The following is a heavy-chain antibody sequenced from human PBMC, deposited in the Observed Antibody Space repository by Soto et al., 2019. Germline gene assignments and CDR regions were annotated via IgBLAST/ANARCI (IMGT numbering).Heavy chain of an antibody. CDR3: ARRERAAGTDWWFDP. V-gene: IGHV4-39*01. Sequence: SETLSLTCTVSGGSISSSSFHWGWLSQPPGKGLEWIGSIYYSGSTYYSPSLKSRVTISVDTSKNQFSLKLSSVTAADTAVYYCARRERAAGTDWWFDPWGQGTLVTVSS. D-gene: IGHD6-13*01. J-gene: IGHJ5*02. CDR1: GGSISSSSFH. CDR2: IYYSGST.